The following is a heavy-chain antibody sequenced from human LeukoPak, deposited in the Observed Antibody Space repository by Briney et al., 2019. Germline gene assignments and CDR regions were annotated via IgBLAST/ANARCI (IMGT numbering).Heavy chain of an antibody. CDR1: GYTFTGYY. CDR3: ARDLPDHGMDV. D-gene: IGHD1-14*01. J-gene: IGHJ6*02. V-gene: IGHV1-2*04. CDR2: ISPNSGGT. Sequence: ASVKVSCKASGYTFTGYYMHWVRQAPGQRLEWMGWISPNSGGTNYAQKFQGWVTMTRDTSISTAYMELSRLRSDDTAVYYCARDLPDHGMDVWGQGTTVTVSS.